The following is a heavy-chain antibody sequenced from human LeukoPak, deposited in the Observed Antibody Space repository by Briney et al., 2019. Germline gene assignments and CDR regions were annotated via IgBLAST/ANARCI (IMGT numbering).Heavy chain of an antibody. Sequence: GGSLRLSCAASGNYWMHWVRQAPGKGLVWVSHINSDGSWTSYADSVKGRFTVSKDNAKNTVYLQMNNLRAEDTAVYYCVSFYETYWGRGTLVTVSS. CDR2: INSDGSWT. J-gene: IGHJ4*02. CDR3: VSFYETY. D-gene: IGHD2-2*01. V-gene: IGHV3-74*01. CDR1: GNYW.